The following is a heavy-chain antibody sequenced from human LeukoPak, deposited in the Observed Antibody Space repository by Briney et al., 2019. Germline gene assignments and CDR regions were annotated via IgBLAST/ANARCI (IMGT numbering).Heavy chain of an antibody. D-gene: IGHD2-15*01. V-gene: IGHV4-59*12. CDR2: IYYSGST. Sequence: SETLSLTCTASGGSISSYYWSWIRQPPGKGLEWIGYIYYSGSTNYNPSLKSRVTISVDTSKNQFSLKLSSVTAADTAVYYCARDLGIGYCSGGSCYNFYGMDVWGQGTTVTVSS. J-gene: IGHJ6*02. CDR3: ARDLGIGYCSGGSCYNFYGMDV. CDR1: GGSISSYY.